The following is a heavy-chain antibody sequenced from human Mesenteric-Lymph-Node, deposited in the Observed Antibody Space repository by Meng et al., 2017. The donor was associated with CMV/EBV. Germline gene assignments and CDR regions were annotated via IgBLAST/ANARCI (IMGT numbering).Heavy chain of an antibody. Sequence: SETLSLTCTVSGASIGSSDYYWDWIRQTPGTGLEWVGSIYYGRNTYYNPSLKSRVTISIDTSKNRFSLKLTTVTAADTGVYYCAKANAGMVIDNWGQGTLVTVSS. CDR2: IYYGRNT. D-gene: IGHD3-3*01. V-gene: IGHV4-39*01. CDR1: GASIGSSDYY. J-gene: IGHJ4*02. CDR3: AKANAGMVIDN.